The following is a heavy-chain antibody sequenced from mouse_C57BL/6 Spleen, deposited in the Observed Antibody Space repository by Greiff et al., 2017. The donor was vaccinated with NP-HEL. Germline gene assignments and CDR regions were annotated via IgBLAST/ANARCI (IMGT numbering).Heavy chain of an antibody. Sequence: QVQLKESGAELVRPGASVTLSCKASGYTFTDYEMHWVKQTPVHGLAWIGAIDPETGGTAYNQKFKGKAILTADKSSSTAYMELRSLTSEDSAVYYCTRRTGFDYWGQGTTLTVSS. CDR3: TRRTGFDY. D-gene: IGHD4-1*01. J-gene: IGHJ2*01. V-gene: IGHV1-15*01. CDR1: GYTFTDYE. CDR2: IDPETGGT.